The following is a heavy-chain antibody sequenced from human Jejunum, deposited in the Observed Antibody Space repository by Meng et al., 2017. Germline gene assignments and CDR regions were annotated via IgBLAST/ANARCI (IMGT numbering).Heavy chain of an antibody. CDR1: GLTFNNAW. CDR2: IKSKTDGETT. J-gene: IGHJ1*01. V-gene: IGHV3-15*01. Sequence: VQLVESGGGVVQPGWSLRLSCAASGLTFNNAWMGWVRQAPGKGLEWVGRIKSKTDGETTDYAAPVKGRFTISRDDSQNTLYLQMNTLKTEDTAVYYCTTVGEAQYWGQGTLVTVSS. D-gene: IGHD3-10*01. CDR3: TTVGEAQY.